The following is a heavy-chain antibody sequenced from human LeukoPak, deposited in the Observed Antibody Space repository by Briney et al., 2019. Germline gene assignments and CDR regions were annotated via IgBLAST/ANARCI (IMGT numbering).Heavy chain of an antibody. D-gene: IGHD5-18*01. J-gene: IGHJ4*02. CDR1: GFTFSNYA. V-gene: IGHV3-23*01. CDR2: ISGSGGGT. CDR3: ARDRSAMVPFDY. Sequence: GGSLRLSCAASGFTFSNYAMTWVRQAPGKGLEWVSSISGSGGGTYYPDSVKGRFTISRDNSKNTLYLQMNSLRAEDTAVYYCARDRSAMVPFDYWGQGTLVTVSS.